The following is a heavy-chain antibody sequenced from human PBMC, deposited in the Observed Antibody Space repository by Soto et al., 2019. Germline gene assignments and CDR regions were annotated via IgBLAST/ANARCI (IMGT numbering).Heavy chain of an antibody. CDR2: LGGSNSDT. CDR1: GFTFSDYA. Sequence: EEQLLESGGGLVQPGGSLRLSCAASGFTFSDYAMSWVRQAPGKGLEWVSGLGGSNSDTHYAASVEGRFTVSRDNSRSTLFLQMNSLRVKDTAVYYCAKDKVDHNSVWDPFDIWGQGTMVTVSS. D-gene: IGHD2-15*01. J-gene: IGHJ3*02. V-gene: IGHV3-23*01. CDR3: AKDKVDHNSVWDPFDI.